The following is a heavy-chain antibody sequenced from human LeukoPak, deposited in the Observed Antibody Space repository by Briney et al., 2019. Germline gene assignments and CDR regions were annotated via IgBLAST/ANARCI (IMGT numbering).Heavy chain of an antibody. V-gene: IGHV4-59*08. CDR3: ARVPRCGGGCYSLAEYFQH. J-gene: IGHJ1*01. Sequence: SETLSLTCTVSGGSISSYYWSWIRQPPGKGLEWIGYIYYSGSTYYNPSLKSRVTISVDTSKNQFSLKLSSVTAADTAVYYCARVPRCGGGCYSLAEYFQHWGQGTLVSVSS. CDR1: GGSISSYY. D-gene: IGHD2-21*02. CDR2: IYYSGST.